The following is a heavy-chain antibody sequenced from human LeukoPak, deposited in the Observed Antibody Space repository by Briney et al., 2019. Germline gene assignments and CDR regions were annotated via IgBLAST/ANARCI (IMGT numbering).Heavy chain of an antibody. CDR2: IYTSGST. Sequence: SETLSLTCTVSGGSISSYYWSWIRQPAGKGLEWIGRIYTSGSTNYNPSLKSRVTMSVDTSKNQFSLKLSSVTAADTAVYYCARATRTGDYYYYMDVWGKGTTVTVSS. CDR3: ARATRTGDYYYYMDV. CDR1: GGSISSYY. V-gene: IGHV4-4*07. J-gene: IGHJ6*03.